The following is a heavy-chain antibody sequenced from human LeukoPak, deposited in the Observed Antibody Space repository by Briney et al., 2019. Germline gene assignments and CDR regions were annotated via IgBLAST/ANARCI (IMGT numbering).Heavy chain of an antibody. V-gene: IGHV3-48*03. D-gene: IGHD3-10*01. CDR2: ISSSGSTI. CDR1: GFTFSSYE. CDR3: ARPYYGSGSYGYYYYGMDV. Sequence: GGSLRLSCAASGFTFSSYEMNWVRQAPGKGLEWVSYISSSGSTIYYADSVKGRFTISRDNAKNSLYLQMNSLRAEDTAVYYCARPYYGSGSYGYYYYGMDVWGKGTRSPSPQ. J-gene: IGHJ6*04.